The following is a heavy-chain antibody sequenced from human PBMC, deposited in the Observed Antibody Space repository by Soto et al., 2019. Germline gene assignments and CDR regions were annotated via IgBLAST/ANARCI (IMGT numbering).Heavy chain of an antibody. Sequence: QVHLVQSGAEVKKPGASVKVSCKASGYTFTSYGITWVRQAPGQGLEWMGWISAHNGNTDYAQKLQGRVIVTRDTSTSTAYMELRSLRSDDTAGYYCARWRYGDYWGQGALVTVSS. D-gene: IGHD1-1*01. CDR2: ISAHNGNT. CDR1: GYTFTSYG. V-gene: IGHV1-18*01. J-gene: IGHJ4*02. CDR3: ARWRYGDY.